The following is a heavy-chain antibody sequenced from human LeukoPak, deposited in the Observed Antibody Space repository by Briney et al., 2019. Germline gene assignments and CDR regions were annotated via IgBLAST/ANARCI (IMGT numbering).Heavy chain of an antibody. J-gene: IGHJ4*02. Sequence: PGGSLRLSCAASGFTFSNYNMNWVRQVPGKVLEWVSYISSSSSTIYYADSVKGRFTISRDNAKNSLYLQMNSLRDEDTAVYYCARDYGSHGEYFDYWGQGTLVTVSS. CDR3: ARDYGSHGEYFDY. CDR1: GFTFSNYN. CDR2: ISSSSSTI. D-gene: IGHD3-10*01. V-gene: IGHV3-48*02.